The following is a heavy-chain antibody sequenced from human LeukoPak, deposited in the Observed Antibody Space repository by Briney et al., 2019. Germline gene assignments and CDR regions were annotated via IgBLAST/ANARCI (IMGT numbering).Heavy chain of an antibody. V-gene: IGHV3-23*01. CDR3: AKCRYGDYGFDY. J-gene: IGHJ4*02. CDR2: ISGSGGST. D-gene: IGHD4-17*01. CDR1: GFTFSSYA. Sequence: GGSLRLSCAASGFTFSSYAMSWVRQAPGKGLEWVSAISGSGGSTYYADSVKGRLTISRDNSKNTLYLQMNSLRAEDTAVYYCAKCRYGDYGFDYWGQGTLVTVSS.